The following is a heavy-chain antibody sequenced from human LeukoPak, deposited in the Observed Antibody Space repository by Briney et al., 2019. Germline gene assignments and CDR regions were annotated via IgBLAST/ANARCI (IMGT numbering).Heavy chain of an antibody. CDR1: GYTFTSYY. J-gene: IGHJ4*02. D-gene: IGHD1-26*01. CDR3: AREVQSGDDFFDY. V-gene: IGHV1-46*01. CDR2: INPSGGST. Sequence: GASVKVSCKASGYTFTSYYIHWVRQAPGQGLEWVGMINPSGGSTSYAQKFQGRVTMTRDTSTTTVHMELSSLRSEDTAMYYCAREVQSGDDFFDYWGQGTLVTVSS.